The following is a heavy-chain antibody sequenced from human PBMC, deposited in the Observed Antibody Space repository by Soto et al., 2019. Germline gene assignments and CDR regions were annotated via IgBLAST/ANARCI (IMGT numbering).Heavy chain of an antibody. V-gene: IGHV3-30-3*01. CDR2: ISYDGSNK. J-gene: IGHJ6*02. Sequence: GGSLRLSCAASGFTFSSYAMHWVRQAPGKGLEWVAVISYDGSNKYYADSVKGRFTISRDNSKNTLYLQMNSLRAEDTAVYYCARESVAGTFFEGDYYGMDVWGQGTTVTVSS. D-gene: IGHD6-19*01. CDR3: ARESVAGTFFEGDYYGMDV. CDR1: GFTFSSYA.